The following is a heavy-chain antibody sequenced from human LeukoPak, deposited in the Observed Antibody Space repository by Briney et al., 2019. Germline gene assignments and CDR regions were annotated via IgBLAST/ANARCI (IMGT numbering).Heavy chain of an antibody. CDR1: GGSISSYY. J-gene: IGHJ3*02. D-gene: IGHD5-18*01. CDR3: ARHIGPYSADTFDI. V-gene: IGHV4-59*08. CDR2: IYYSGTT. Sequence: PSETLSLTCTVSGGSISSYYWSWIRQPPGQGLKWIAYIYYSGTTSYNPSLKSRATISVDTSKNQFSLQLSSVTAADTAVYYCARHIGPYSADTFDIWGLGTVVTVSS.